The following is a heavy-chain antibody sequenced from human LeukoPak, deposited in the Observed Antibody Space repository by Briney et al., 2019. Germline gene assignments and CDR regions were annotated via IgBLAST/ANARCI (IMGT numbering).Heavy chain of an antibody. Sequence: EASVKVSCKASGYTFTSYGISWVRQAPGQGLEWMGWISAYNGNTNYAQKLQGRVTMTTDTSTSTAYMELRSLRSDDTAVYYCARDGRSGYDILTGYYVYPDAFDIWGQGTMVTVSS. J-gene: IGHJ3*02. CDR2: ISAYNGNT. V-gene: IGHV1-18*01. CDR1: GYTFTSYG. CDR3: ARDGRSGYDILTGYYVYPDAFDI. D-gene: IGHD3-9*01.